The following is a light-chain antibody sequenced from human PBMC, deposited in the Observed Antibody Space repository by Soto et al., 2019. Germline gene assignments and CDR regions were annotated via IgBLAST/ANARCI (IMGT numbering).Light chain of an antibody. CDR1: QSVSSTY. CDR2: GAS. Sequence: EIVLTQSPGTLSLSPGERANLSCRASQSVSSTYLAWYQQIPGQAPRLLIYGASNRATGIPDRFSGSGSGTDFTLTISRLEPEDFAVYYCQQYGGSRWTFGQGTRVDI. CDR3: QQYGGSRWT. V-gene: IGKV3-20*01. J-gene: IGKJ1*01.